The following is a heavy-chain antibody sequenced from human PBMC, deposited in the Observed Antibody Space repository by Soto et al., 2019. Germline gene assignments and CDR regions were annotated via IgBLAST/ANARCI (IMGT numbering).Heavy chain of an antibody. J-gene: IGHJ6*03. Sequence: GGSLRLSCAASGFTFSSYSMNWVRQAPGKGLEWVSYISSSSSTIYYADSVKGRFTISRDNAKNSLYLQMNSLRAEDTAVYYCAREGYCSGGSCHSAAVYYYYYYMDVWGKGTTVTVSS. V-gene: IGHV3-48*01. CDR1: GFTFSSYS. CDR2: ISSSSSTI. CDR3: AREGYCSGGSCHSAAVYYYYYYMDV. D-gene: IGHD2-15*01.